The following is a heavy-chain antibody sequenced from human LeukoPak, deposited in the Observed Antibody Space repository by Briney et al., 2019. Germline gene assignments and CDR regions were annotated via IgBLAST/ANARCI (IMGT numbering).Heavy chain of an antibody. J-gene: IGHJ3*02. Sequence: SQTLSLTCTVSGGSISSGDYYWSWIRQPPGKGLEWIGYIYYSGSTYYNPSLKSRVTISVDTSKNQFSLKLSSVTAADTAVYYCARFGPLGYGSGSYDRWVDAFDIWGQGTMVTVSS. V-gene: IGHV4-30-4*01. D-gene: IGHD3-10*01. CDR2: IYYSGST. CDR3: ARFGPLGYGSGSYDRWVDAFDI. CDR1: GGSISSGDYY.